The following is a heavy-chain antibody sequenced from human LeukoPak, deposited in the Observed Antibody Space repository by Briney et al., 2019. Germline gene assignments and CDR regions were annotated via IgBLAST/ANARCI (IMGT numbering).Heavy chain of an antibody. CDR1: GGTFSSYA. CDR3: ARAGDYYDSSGSTGWYFDL. Sequence: ASVKVSCKASGGTFSSYAISWVRQAPGQGLEWMGRIIPILGIANYAQKFQGRVTITADKSTSTAYLELSSLRSEDTAVYYCARAGDYYDSSGSTGWYFDLWGRGTLVTVSS. CDR2: IIPILGIA. D-gene: IGHD3-22*01. V-gene: IGHV1-69*04. J-gene: IGHJ2*01.